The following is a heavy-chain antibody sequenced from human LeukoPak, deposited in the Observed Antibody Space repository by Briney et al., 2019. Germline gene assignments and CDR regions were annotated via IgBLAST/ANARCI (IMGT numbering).Heavy chain of an antibody. V-gene: IGHV3-64*01. Sequence: GGSLRLSCAASGFTFSSYAMHWVRQAPGKGLEYVSAISSNGGSTYYANSAKGRFTISRDNSKNTLYLQMGSLRAEDMAVYYCARGPRFLEWLRSFDYWGQGTLVTVSS. J-gene: IGHJ4*02. CDR3: ARGPRFLEWLRSFDY. CDR1: GFTFSSYA. D-gene: IGHD3-3*01. CDR2: ISSNGGST.